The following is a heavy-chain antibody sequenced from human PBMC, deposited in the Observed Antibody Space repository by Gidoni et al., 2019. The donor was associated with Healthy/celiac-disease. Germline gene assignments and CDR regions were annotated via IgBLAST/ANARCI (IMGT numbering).Heavy chain of an antibody. CDR3: ARDTRARYYYMDV. Sequence: VQLVQSGAEVKKPGSAAKVSCKASGGTFSSATITWVRPAPGQGLAWMGRIIPILGIANYAQKFQGRVTITADKSTSTAYMELSSLRSEDTAVYYCARDTRARYYYMDVWGKGTTVTVSS. CDR2: IIPILGIA. J-gene: IGHJ6*03. CDR1: GGTFSSAT. V-gene: IGHV1-69*08. D-gene: IGHD6-6*01.